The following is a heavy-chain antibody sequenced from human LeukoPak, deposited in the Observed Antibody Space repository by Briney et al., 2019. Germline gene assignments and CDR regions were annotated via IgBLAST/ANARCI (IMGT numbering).Heavy chain of an antibody. CDR3: ARGPHYYGSGSYSDY. D-gene: IGHD3-10*01. CDR2: IYHSGST. V-gene: IGHV4-30-2*01. Sequence: SETLSLTCTVSGGSISSGGYYWSWIRQPPGKGLEWIGYIYHSGSTYYNPSLKSRVTISVDRSKNQFSLKLSSVTAADTAVYYCARGPHYYGSGSYSDYWGQGTLVTVSS. CDR1: GGSISSGGYY. J-gene: IGHJ4*02.